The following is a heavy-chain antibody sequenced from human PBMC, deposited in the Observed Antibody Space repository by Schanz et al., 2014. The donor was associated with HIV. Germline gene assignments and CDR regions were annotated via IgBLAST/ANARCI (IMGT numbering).Heavy chain of an antibody. J-gene: IGHJ4*02. CDR3: ARGYCSGGTCYSGDY. V-gene: IGHV1-18*01. CDR2: ISGYIGNT. CDR1: GYTFTNYG. D-gene: IGHD2-15*01. Sequence: QVQLVQSGAEVKKPGASVTVSCKASGYTFTNYGINWVRQAPGQGLEWMGWISGYIGNTNYAQNLQGRVTMTADTLTRPAYMKLRSLTSDDTAVYYCARGYCSGGTCYSGDYWGQGTLVTVSS.